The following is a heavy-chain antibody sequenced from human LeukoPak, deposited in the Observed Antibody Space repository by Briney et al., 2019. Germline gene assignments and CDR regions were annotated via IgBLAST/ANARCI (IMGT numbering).Heavy chain of an antibody. J-gene: IGHJ5*02. V-gene: IGHV4-59*01. D-gene: IGHD5-18*01. CDR3: ATVTGGYTNGPNWFDP. Sequence: PSETLSLTCTVSGGSIISYYWSWIRQPPGKGLEWIGYIYYSGSTNYNPSLKSRVTISVDTSKNQFSLKLSSVTAADTAVYYCATVTGGYTNGPNWFDPWGQGTLVTASS. CDR1: GGSIISYY. CDR2: IYYSGST.